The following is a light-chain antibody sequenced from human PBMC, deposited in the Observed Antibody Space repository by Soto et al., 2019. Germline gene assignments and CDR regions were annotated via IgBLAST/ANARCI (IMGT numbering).Light chain of an antibody. CDR2: DAS. V-gene: IGKV3-11*01. Sequence: EIVLTQSPATLSLSPGERATLSCRASQSVSSYLAWFQQKPGQAPRLLIYDASTRATGIPDRFSGSGSGTDFTLTISSLEPEDFALYYCQQRYNWPLTFGPGTKLDI. CDR3: QQRYNWPLT. J-gene: IGKJ3*01. CDR1: QSVSSY.